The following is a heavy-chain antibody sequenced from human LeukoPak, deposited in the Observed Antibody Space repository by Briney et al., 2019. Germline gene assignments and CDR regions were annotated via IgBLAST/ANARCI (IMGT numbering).Heavy chain of an antibody. V-gene: IGHV3-53*01. D-gene: IGHD3-10*01. J-gene: IGHJ4*02. CDR1: GFTVSSNY. CDR2: IFGGGST. Sequence: GGSLRLSCAASGFTVSSNYMSWVRQAPGKGLEWVSVIFGGGSTYYADSVKGRFTISRDNAKNSLYLQMNSLRAEDTAVYYCARDGDGSGSWYYFDYWGQGTLVTVSS. CDR3: ARDGDGSGSWYYFDY.